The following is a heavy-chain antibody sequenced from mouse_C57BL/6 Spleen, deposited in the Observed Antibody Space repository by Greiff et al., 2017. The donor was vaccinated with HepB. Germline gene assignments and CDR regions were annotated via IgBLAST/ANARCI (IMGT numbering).Heavy chain of an antibody. J-gene: IGHJ1*03. CDR3: ARRASYYSNYGWYFDV. CDR1: GYTFTSYW. D-gene: IGHD2-5*01. CDR2: IYPGSGST. V-gene: IGHV1-55*01. Sequence: VQLQQSGAELVKPGASVKMSCKASGYTFTSYWITWVKQRPGQGLEWIGDIYPGSGSTNYNEKFKSKATLTVDTSSSTAYMQLSSLTSEDSAVYYCARRASYYSNYGWYFDVWGTGTTVTVSS.